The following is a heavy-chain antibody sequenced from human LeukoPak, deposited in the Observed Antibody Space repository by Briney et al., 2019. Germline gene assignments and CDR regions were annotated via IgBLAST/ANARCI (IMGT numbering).Heavy chain of an antibody. Sequence: GGSLRLSCAASGFTLSSYGMHWVRQAPGKGLEWVAVIWYDGSNKYYADSVKGRFTISRDNSKNTLYLQMNSLRAEDTAVYYCARDGYCSSTSCAPGDYWGQGTLVNVSS. J-gene: IGHJ4*02. CDR2: IWYDGSNK. CDR3: ARDGYCSSTSCAPGDY. CDR1: GFTLSSYG. D-gene: IGHD2-2*03. V-gene: IGHV3-33*01.